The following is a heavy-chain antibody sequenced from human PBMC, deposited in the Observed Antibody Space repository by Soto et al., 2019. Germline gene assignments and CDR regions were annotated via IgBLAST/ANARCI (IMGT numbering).Heavy chain of an antibody. CDR1: GGCFSGYY. D-gene: IGHD3-10*01. V-gene: IGHV4-34*01. CDR3: ARGVPYYYASGKPGWFDP. CDR2: INHSGST. J-gene: IGHJ5*02. Sequence: SETLALTCAVYGGCFSGYYWRWIRQPPGKGLEWIGEINHSGSTNYNPSLKSRVTISVDTSKNQFSLKLSSVTAADTAVYYCARGVPYYYASGKPGWFDPWGQGTLVTVS.